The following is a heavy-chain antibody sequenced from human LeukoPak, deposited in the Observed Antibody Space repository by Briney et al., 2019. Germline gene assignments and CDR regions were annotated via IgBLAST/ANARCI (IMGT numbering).Heavy chain of an antibody. CDR1: GFTFSDYY. J-gene: IGHJ4*02. Sequence: GGSLRLSCAASGFTFSDYYMSWIRQAPGKGLEWVSYISSSGSTIYYADSVKGRFTISRDNSKNTLYLQMNSLRAEDTAVYYCARGYDFWSGYLDYWGQGTLVTVSS. V-gene: IGHV3-11*01. D-gene: IGHD3-3*01. CDR2: ISSSGSTI. CDR3: ARGYDFWSGYLDY.